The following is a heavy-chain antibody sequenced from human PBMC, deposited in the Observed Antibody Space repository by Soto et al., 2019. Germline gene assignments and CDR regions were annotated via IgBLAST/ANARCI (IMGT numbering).Heavy chain of an antibody. J-gene: IGHJ6*02. V-gene: IGHV1-18*04. CDR1: GYTFTSYG. D-gene: IGHD3-22*01. CDR3: ARDRTVRYYDSSGYYYEYYGMDV. Sequence: QVQLVQSGAEVKKPGASVKVSCKASGYTFTSYGISWVRQAPGQGLAWMGWISAYNGNTNYAQKLQGRVTMTTDTSTSTAYMELRSLRSDDTAVYYGARDRTVRYYDSSGYYYEYYGMDVWGQGTTVTVSS. CDR2: ISAYNGNT.